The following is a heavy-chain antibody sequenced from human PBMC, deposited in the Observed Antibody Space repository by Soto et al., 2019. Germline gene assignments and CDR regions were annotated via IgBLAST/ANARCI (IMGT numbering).Heavy chain of an antibody. V-gene: IGHV3-7*05. CDR3: ARENIVLMVYAKDYYYGMDV. Sequence: GVSLRLSCAASGFTFSSYWMSWVRQAPGKGLEWVANIKQDGSEKYYVDSVKGRFTISRDNAKNSLYLQMNSLRAEDTAVYYCARENIVLMVYAKDYYYGMDVWGQGTTVTVSS. CDR1: GFTFSSYW. J-gene: IGHJ6*02. CDR2: IKQDGSEK. D-gene: IGHD2-8*01.